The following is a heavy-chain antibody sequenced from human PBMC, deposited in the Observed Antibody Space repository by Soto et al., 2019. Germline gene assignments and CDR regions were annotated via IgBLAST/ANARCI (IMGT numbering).Heavy chain of an antibody. V-gene: IGHV3-30*03. CDR3: ATIAAPPAFNI. J-gene: IGHJ3*02. CDR2: ISFDGSFK. Sequence: GGSLRLSCAASGFIFSSYGMNWVRQAPGKGLEWVAVISFDGSFKYYADSVKGRFTISRDNSKNTLYLQINSLRTEDTAVYYCATIAAPPAFNIWGQGTMVTVSS. CDR1: GFIFSSYG. D-gene: IGHD6-13*01.